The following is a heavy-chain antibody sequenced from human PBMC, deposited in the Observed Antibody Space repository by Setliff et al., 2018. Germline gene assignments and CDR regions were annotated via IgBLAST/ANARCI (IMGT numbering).Heavy chain of an antibody. V-gene: IGHV4-59*08. CDR2: IYYSGSTS. CDR1: GGSIGPHY. Sequence: PSETLSLTCTVSGGSIGPHYWSWIRQAPGKGLEWIGYIYYSGSTSYYNPSLKSRVTISVDTSKNQFSLKLSSVTAADTAVYYCARGRAGHSGHWGQGTLVTVSS. J-gene: IGHJ4*02. D-gene: IGHD6-19*01. CDR3: ARGRAGHSGH.